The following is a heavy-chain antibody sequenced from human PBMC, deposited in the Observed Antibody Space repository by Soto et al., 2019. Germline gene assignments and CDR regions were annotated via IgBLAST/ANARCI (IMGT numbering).Heavy chain of an antibody. CDR2: INTNTGNP. Sequence: ASVKVSCKXSGYTFTSYAMNWVRQAPGQGLEWMGWINTNTGNPTYAQGFTGRFVFSLDTSVSTAYLQICSLKAEDTAVYYCASPGVTRGYYGMDVWGQGTTVTVSS. V-gene: IGHV7-4-1*01. CDR1: GYTFTSYA. CDR3: ASPGVTRGYYGMDV. J-gene: IGHJ6*02. D-gene: IGHD2-8*01.